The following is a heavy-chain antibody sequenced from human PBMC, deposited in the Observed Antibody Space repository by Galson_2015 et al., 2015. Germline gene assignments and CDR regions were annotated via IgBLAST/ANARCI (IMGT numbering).Heavy chain of an antibody. Sequence: QSGAEVKKPGESLRISCKGSGYSFTSYWISWVRQMPGKGLEWMGRIDPSDSYTNYSPSFQGHVTISADKSISTAYLQWSSLKASDTAMYYCARTAVVTAGEYYYYYGMDVWGQGTTVTVSS. CDR3: ARTAVVTAGEYYYYYGMDV. V-gene: IGHV5-10-1*01. D-gene: IGHD2-21*02. CDR2: IDPSDSYT. J-gene: IGHJ6*02. CDR1: GYSFTSYW.